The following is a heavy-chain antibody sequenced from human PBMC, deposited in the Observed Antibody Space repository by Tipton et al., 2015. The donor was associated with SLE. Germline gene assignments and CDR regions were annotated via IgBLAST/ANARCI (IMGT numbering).Heavy chain of an antibody. CDR3: ARATRGSAATLFDS. V-gene: IGHV4-59*01. D-gene: IGHD3-10*01. CDR2: IYYSGST. Sequence: TLSLTCTVSGGSISSYYWTWIRQPPGRGLEWIGDIYYSGSTNYNPSLKSRVTISVDTPKNQFSLKLTSVTAADTAVYYCARATRGSAATLFDSWGQGTLVTVSS. J-gene: IGHJ4*02. CDR1: GGSISSYY.